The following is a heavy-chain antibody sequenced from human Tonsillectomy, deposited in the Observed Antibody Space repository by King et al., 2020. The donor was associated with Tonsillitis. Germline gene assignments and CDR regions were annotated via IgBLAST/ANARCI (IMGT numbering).Heavy chain of an antibody. CDR1: GGSISSYY. CDR3: ARDGQQQLAVDSFDI. Sequence: QLQESGPGLVKPSETLSLTCTVSGGSISSYYWNWIRQPPGKGLEWIGYVSYRGSTNYNHTLKSRVTVSLHTSKNPFSLRLTSVTAADTCVYYCARDGQQQLAVDSFDIWGQGTLVTVSS. D-gene: IGHD6-13*01. J-gene: IGHJ3*02. CDR2: VSYRGST. V-gene: IGHV4-59*08.